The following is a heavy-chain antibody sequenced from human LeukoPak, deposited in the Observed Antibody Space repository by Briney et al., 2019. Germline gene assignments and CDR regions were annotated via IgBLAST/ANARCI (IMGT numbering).Heavy chain of an antibody. Sequence: SETLSLTCTVSGGSISSYYWSWIRQPPGKGLKWIGYIYYSGSTNYNPSLKSRVTISVDTSKNQFSLKLSSVTAADTAVYYCARTVSSGWTSYYMDVWGKGTTVTVSS. CDR3: ARTVSSGWTSYYMDV. CDR1: GGSISSYY. CDR2: IYYSGST. V-gene: IGHV4-59*01. D-gene: IGHD6-19*01. J-gene: IGHJ6*03.